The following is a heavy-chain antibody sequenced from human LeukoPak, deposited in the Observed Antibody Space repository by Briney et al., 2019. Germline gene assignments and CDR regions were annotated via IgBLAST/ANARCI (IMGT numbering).Heavy chain of an antibody. CDR3: ASHPDILTGYYYFDY. V-gene: IGHV4-59*01. J-gene: IGHJ4*02. D-gene: IGHD3-9*01. CDR2: IYYSGST. CDR1: GGSISSYY. Sequence: PSETLSLTCTVSGGSISSYYWSWIRQPPGKGLEWIGCIYYSGSTNYNPSLKSRVTISVDTSKNQFSLKLSSVTAADTAVYYCASHPDILTGYYYFDYWGQGTLVTVSS.